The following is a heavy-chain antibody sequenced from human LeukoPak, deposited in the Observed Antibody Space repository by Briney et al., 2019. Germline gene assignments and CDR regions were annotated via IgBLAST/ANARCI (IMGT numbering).Heavy chain of an antibody. Sequence: SETLSLTCAVYGGSFSGYYWSWIRQPPGKGLEWIGEINPSGSTNYNPSLKSRVTISVDTSKNQVSLKLSSVIAADTAVHYRARKMDLHRDYYMDVWGKGTTVTVSS. CDR2: INPSGST. D-gene: IGHD2-8*01. CDR3: ARKMDLHRDYYMDV. J-gene: IGHJ6*03. CDR1: GGSFSGYY. V-gene: IGHV4-34*01.